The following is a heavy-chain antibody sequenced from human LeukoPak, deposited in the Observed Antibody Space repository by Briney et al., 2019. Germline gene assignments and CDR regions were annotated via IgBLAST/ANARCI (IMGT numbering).Heavy chain of an antibody. J-gene: IGHJ4*01. CDR1: GGSISSSSYY. CDR3: GRYHSGYDVNDY. Sequence: SETLSLTCTVSGGSISSSSYYWGWIRQPPGKGLEWIGSNYYSGSTYYNPSRQSRVTISDDTSKNQYPLKLRSVTAAATAVYFCGRYHSGYDVNDYWGHGTLVTAYS. D-gene: IGHD5-12*01. CDR2: NYYSGST. V-gene: IGHV4-39*01.